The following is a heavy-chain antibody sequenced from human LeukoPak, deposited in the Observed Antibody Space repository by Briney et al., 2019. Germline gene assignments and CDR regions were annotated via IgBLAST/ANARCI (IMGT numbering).Heavy chain of an antibody. CDR1: GYSFTSYW. D-gene: IGHD1-26*01. CDR3: ARRRDLYSGSYYPFDY. V-gene: IGHV5-51*01. J-gene: IGHJ4*02. CDR2: IYPGESDT. Sequence: GESLKISCKGSGYSFTSYWIGWVRQMPAKGKECMGIIYPGESDTRYRPSFQGQVTLSAVKSISAAYLQWSSLKASDTAMYYCARRRDLYSGSYYPFDYWGQGTLVTVSS.